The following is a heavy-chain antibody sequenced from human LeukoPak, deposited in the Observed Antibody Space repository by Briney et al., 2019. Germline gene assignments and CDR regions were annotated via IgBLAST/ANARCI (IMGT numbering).Heavy chain of an antibody. D-gene: IGHD5-12*01. J-gene: IGHJ6*02. CDR2: IYTSGST. Sequence: SETLSLTCTVSGGSISSYYWSWIRQPAGKGLEWIGRIYTSGSTNYNPSLKSRVTMSVDTSKNQFSLKLSSVTAADTAVYYCARGILGYSGYDLVRRHRECYYYGMDVWGQGTTVTVSS. CDR3: ARGILGYSGYDLVRRHRECYYYGMDV. CDR1: GGSISSYY. V-gene: IGHV4-4*07.